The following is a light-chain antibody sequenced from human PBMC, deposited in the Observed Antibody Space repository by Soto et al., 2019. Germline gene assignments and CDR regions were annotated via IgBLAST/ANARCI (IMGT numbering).Light chain of an antibody. J-gene: IGKJ5*01. CDR1: ESVDRY. CDR3: QQCSEWHLIT. V-gene: IGKV3-15*01. CDR2: GAS. Sequence: EIVMTQSPGTLSVSPGERATLSCRASESVDRYLAWYQQKPGQAPRLLIYGASTRATGVPARFSGSGSGTEFTLTISSLQSVDFAVYFCQQCSEWHLITFGQGTRLEAK.